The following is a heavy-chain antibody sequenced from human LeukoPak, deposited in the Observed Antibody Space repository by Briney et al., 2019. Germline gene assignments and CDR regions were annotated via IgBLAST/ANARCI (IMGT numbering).Heavy chain of an antibody. J-gene: IGHJ4*02. Sequence: GGSLRLSCATSGFTLRYYQMNWVRQAPGKGLEWVSYINVVNGAIYYADSVKGRFTISGDIATNSVYLQMNSLRAEDTAIYYCAKDRGGYTGSFDYWGQGALVTVSS. CDR3: AKDRGGYTGSFDY. D-gene: IGHD1-26*01. V-gene: IGHV3-48*01. CDR1: GFTLRYYQ. CDR2: INVVNGAI.